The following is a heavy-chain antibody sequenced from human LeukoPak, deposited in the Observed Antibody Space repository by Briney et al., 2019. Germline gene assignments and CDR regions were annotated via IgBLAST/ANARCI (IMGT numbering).Heavy chain of an antibody. CDR1: GFTFSSYW. CDR3: ARGGGGVYFDY. Sequence: PGGSLRLSCAASGFTFSSYWMHWVRQAPGKGLVWVSRINSDGSSTNYADSVKGRFTIPRDDAKNTLYLQMSSLRAEDTAVYYCARGGGGVYFDYWGQGTLVTVSS. J-gene: IGHJ4*02. D-gene: IGHD2-8*02. V-gene: IGHV3-74*01. CDR2: INSDGSST.